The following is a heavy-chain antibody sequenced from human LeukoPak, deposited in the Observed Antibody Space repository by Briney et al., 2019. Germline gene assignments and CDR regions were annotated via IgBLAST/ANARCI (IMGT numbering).Heavy chain of an antibody. CDR1: GYTLTELS. Sequence: ASVKVSCKVSGYTLTELSMHWVRQAPGKGLDWMGGFDLEDGETIYAQKFQGRVTMTEDTSTDTAYMELSSLRSEDTAVYYCATVTVVVPAARYYYYGMDVWGQGTTVTVSS. CDR3: ATVTVVVPAARYYYYGMDV. V-gene: IGHV1-24*01. D-gene: IGHD2-2*01. CDR2: FDLEDGET. J-gene: IGHJ6*02.